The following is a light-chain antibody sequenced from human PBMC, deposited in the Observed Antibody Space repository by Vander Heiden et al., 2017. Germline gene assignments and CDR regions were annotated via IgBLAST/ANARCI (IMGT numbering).Light chain of an antibody. CDR3: QQHHAWPLT. Sequence: IVMTQSPPPLSVSAGERATLSCRASQSIGNLLAWYQQRPGQAPRLLIYAASSRATGIPARFSGSGSGTEFSLTISSLQSEDFAVYYCQQHHAWPLTFGGGTKVEIK. J-gene: IGKJ4*01. CDR1: QSIGNL. CDR2: AAS. V-gene: IGKV3-15*01.